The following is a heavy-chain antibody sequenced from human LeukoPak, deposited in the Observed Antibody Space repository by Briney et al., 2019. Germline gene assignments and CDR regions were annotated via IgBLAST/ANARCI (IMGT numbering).Heavy chain of an antibody. J-gene: IGHJ4*02. V-gene: IGHV3-15*07. Sequence: PGGSLRLSCAASGFTFNNAWMNWVRQAPGKGLEWVGRIKSKTDGGTTDYAAPVKGRFTISRDDSKNTMYLQMNSLKAEDTAVYYCTTDVWPYIRGDFWGQGTLVTVSS. CDR2: IKSKTDGGTT. CDR3: TTDVWPYIRGDF. D-gene: IGHD3-10*01. CDR1: GFTFNNAW.